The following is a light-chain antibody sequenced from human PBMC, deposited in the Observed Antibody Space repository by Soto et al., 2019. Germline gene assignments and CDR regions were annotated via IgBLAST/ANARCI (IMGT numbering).Light chain of an antibody. V-gene: IGKV1-5*01. Sequence: DIQMTQSPSTLPASVGDRVTISCRASQTVERWLAWYQQKPGKAPKLLISDVSSLERGVPSRFSGSGSATEFILTISGLQSDDFATYYCQQYKDYVWTFGQGTKV. CDR2: DVS. CDR1: QTVERW. J-gene: IGKJ1*01. CDR3: QQYKDYVWT.